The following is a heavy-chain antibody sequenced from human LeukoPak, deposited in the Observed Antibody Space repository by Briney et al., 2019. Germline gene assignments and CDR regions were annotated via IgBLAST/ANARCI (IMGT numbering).Heavy chain of an antibody. Sequence: GGSLRLSCAASGFTFSSYDMSWVRQAPGKGLEWVAVIWYDGSNKYYADSVKGRFTISRDNSKNTLYLQMNSLRAEDTAVYYCAGRHSSSSEEDAFDIWGQGTMVTVSS. D-gene: IGHD6-6*01. V-gene: IGHV3-33*08. CDR2: IWYDGSNK. J-gene: IGHJ3*02. CDR3: AGRHSSSSEEDAFDI. CDR1: GFTFSSYD.